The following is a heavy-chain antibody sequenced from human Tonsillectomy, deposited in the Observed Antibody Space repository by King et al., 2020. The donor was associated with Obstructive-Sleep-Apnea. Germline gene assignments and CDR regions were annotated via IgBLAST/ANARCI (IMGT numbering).Heavy chain of an antibody. V-gene: IGHV3-7*01. CDR2: IKPDASET. CDR1: GFTFSDYW. CDR3: ARGHYGMEV. Sequence: VQLVESGGGLVQPGGSLRLSCAASGFTFSDYWMTWVRQGPGKGLEWVATIKPDASETYYLDSVKGRFSMSRDNALRSLSLQMNSLRAEDTALYYCARGHYGMEVWGQGTTVTVSS. J-gene: IGHJ6*02.